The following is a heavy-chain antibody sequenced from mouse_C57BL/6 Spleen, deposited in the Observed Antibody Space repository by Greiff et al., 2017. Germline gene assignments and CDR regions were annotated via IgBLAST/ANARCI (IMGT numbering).Heavy chain of an antibody. CDR3: ASGYYEGY. CDR1: GYTFTSYW. D-gene: IGHD2-3*01. V-gene: IGHV1-64*01. Sequence: VQLQQPGAELVKPGASVKLSCKASGYTFTSYWMHWVKQRPGQGLEWIGMIHPNSGSTNYNEKFKSKATLTVDKSSSTAYMQLRSLTSEDSAVYYCASGYYEGYWGQGTTLTVSS. CDR2: IHPNSGST. J-gene: IGHJ2*01.